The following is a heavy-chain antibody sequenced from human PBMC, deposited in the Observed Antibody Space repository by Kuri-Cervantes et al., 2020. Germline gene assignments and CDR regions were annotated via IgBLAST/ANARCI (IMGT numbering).Heavy chain of an antibody. CDR3: ARGSLERAY. D-gene: IGHD1-1*01. CDR2: IYYSGST. Sequence: GSLRLSCTVSGGSISSYYWIWIRQPPGKGLEWIGYIYYSGSTNYNPSLKSRVTISVDTSKNQFSLKLSSVTAADTAVYYCARGSLERAYWGQGTLVTVSS. V-gene: IGHV4-59*01. J-gene: IGHJ4*02. CDR1: GGSISSYY.